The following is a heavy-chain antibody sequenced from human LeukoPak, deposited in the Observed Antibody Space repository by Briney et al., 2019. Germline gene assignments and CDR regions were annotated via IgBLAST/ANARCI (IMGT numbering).Heavy chain of an antibody. V-gene: IGHV4-59*01. J-gene: IGHJ4*02. D-gene: IGHD3-16*01. CDR3: TRGAGWLIDY. CDR2: FHNSGTS. CDR1: DDSISDYY. Sequence: SEALSLTCTVSDDSISDYYRGWIRQPPGKGLEWIGYFHNSGTSTYNPSLKSRVTISADTSKNQFSLKLNSLTTADTAVYYCTRGAGWLIDYWGQGILVTVSS.